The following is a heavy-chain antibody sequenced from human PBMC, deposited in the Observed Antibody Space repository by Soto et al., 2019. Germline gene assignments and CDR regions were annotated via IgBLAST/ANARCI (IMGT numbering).Heavy chain of an antibody. CDR3: ARDLGFDTIFGVVIGY. CDR1: GYTFTSYG. D-gene: IGHD3-3*01. J-gene: IGHJ4*02. V-gene: IGHV1-18*04. Sequence: GASVKVSCKASGYTFTSYGISWVRQAPGQGLEWMGWISAYNGNTNFAQKLQGRVTMTTDTSTSTAYMELRSLRSDDTAVYYCARDLGFDTIFGVVIGYWGRGTLVTVSS. CDR2: ISAYNGNT.